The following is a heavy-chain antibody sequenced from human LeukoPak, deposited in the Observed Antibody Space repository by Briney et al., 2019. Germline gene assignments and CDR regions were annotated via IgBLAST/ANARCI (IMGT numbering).Heavy chain of an antibody. D-gene: IGHD3-3*01. V-gene: IGHV1-18*01. CDR2: ISAYNGNT. CDR1: GYTFTSYG. CDR3: ARDGDTIFGVDNWFDP. J-gene: IGHJ5*02. Sequence: GASVKVSCKASGYTFTSYGISWVRQAPGQGLEWMGWISAYNGNTNYAQKFQGRVTMTTDTSTSTAYMELRSLRSDDTAVYCCARDGDTIFGVDNWFDPWGQGTLVTVSS.